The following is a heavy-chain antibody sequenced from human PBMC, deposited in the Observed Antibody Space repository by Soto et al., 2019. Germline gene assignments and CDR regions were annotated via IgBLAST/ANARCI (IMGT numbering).Heavy chain of an antibody. Sequence: EVQLVESGGGLVKPGGSLRLSCAASGFTFSNAWMSWVRQAPGKGLEWVGRIKSKTDGGSTDYAAPVKGRFTISRDDSKNTLYLQMNSLKTEDTAVYYCTTGMYSSGWYVRNNYWGQGTLVTVSS. CDR3: TTGMYSSGWYVRNNY. CDR2: IKSKTDGGST. CDR1: GFTFSNAW. D-gene: IGHD6-19*01. V-gene: IGHV3-15*01. J-gene: IGHJ4*02.